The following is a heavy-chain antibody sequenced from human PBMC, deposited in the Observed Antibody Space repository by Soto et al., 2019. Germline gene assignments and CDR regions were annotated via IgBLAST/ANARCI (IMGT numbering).Heavy chain of an antibody. CDR3: AHSGRVHYGSGSTDSDY. V-gene: IGHV2-5*02. Sequence: QITLKESGPTLVKPTQTLTLTCTFSGFSLSTSGVGVGWIRQPPGKALEWLALIYWDDDKRYSPSLKSRLTITKDTSKNQVVLTMTNMDPVDTATYYCAHSGRVHYGSGSTDSDYWGQGTLVTVSS. J-gene: IGHJ4*02. D-gene: IGHD3-10*01. CDR1: GFSLSTSGVG. CDR2: IYWDDDK.